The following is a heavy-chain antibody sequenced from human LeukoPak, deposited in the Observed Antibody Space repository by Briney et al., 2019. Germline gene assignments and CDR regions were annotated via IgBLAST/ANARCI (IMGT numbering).Heavy chain of an antibody. J-gene: IGHJ4*02. CDR1: GGTFSSYA. D-gene: IGHD5-18*01. CDR2: IIPILGIA. CDR3: AITMANTAMAQNDC. Sequence: SVKVSCKASGGTFSSYAISWVRQAPGQGLEWMGRIIPILGIANYAQKFQGRVTITADKSTSTAYMELSNLRSEDTAVYYCAITMANTAMAQNDCWGQGTLVTVSS. V-gene: IGHV1-69*04.